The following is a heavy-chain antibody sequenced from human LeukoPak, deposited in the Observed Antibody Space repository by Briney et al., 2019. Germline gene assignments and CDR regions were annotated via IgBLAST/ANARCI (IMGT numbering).Heavy chain of an antibody. V-gene: IGHV1-69*05. CDR1: GGTFSSYA. Sequence: GASVKVSCKASGGTFSSYAISWVRQAPGQGLEWMGGIIPIFGTANYAQKFQGRVTMTRDTSTSTVYMELSSLRSEGTAVYYCARGPRITLVRGGQWYYYMDVWGKGTTVTISS. D-gene: IGHD3-10*01. CDR2: IIPIFGTA. J-gene: IGHJ6*03. CDR3: ARGPRITLVRGGQWYYYMDV.